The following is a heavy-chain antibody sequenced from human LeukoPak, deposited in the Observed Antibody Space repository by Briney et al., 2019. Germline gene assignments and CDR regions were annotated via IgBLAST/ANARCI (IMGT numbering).Heavy chain of an antibody. CDR2: INHSGST. J-gene: IGHJ5*02. D-gene: IGHD6-13*01. CDR3: ATSGVAAARNWFDP. CDR1: GGSFSGYY. V-gene: IGHV4-34*01. Sequence: SETLSLTCAVYGGSFSGYYWSWIRQPPGKGPEWIGEINHSGSTNYNPSLKSRVTISVDTSKNQFSLKLSSVTAADTAVYYCATSGVAAARNWFDPWGQGTLVTVSS.